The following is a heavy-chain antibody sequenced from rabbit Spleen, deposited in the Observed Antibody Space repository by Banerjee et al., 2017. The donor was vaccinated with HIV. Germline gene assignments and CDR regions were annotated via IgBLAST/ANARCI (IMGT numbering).Heavy chain of an antibody. Sequence: QEQLEESGGGLVKPEGSLTLTCKASGFSFSGRDVMCWVRQAPGKGLEWIACITTATGKALDASRAKGPFTFSRTSSPTVTLLTPTLTAADTATYFCTRDFTVFIVWNFNLWGQGTLVTVS. CDR1: GFSFSGRDV. J-gene: IGHJ4*01. D-gene: IGHD1-1*01. CDR2: ITTATGKA. V-gene: IGHV1S45*01. CDR3: TRDFTVFIVWNFNL.